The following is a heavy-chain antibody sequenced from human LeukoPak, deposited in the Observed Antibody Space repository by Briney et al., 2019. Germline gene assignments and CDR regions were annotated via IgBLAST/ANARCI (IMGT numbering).Heavy chain of an antibody. V-gene: IGHV3-66*01. Sequence: SGGSLRLSCAASGFTVSSNYMSWVRQAPGKGLEWVSVIYSGGSTYYADSVKGRFTISRDNSKNTLYLQMNSLRAGDTAVYYCASIHYYDSSGQNYWGQGTLVTVSS. CDR3: ASIHYYDSSGQNY. D-gene: IGHD3-22*01. J-gene: IGHJ4*02. CDR2: IYSGGST. CDR1: GFTVSSNY.